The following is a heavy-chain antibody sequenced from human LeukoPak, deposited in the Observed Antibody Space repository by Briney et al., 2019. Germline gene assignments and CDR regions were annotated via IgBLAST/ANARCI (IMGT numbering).Heavy chain of an antibody. Sequence: SETLSLTCTVSGGSISSYYWSWIRQPAGKGLEWIGRIHTSGSTNYSPSLKSRVTMSVDTSKNQFSLKLSSVTAADTAVYYCARKIGYSYGYGGGLPGYYMDVWGKGTTVTVSS. CDR3: ARKIGYSYGYGGGLPGYYMDV. J-gene: IGHJ6*03. V-gene: IGHV4-4*07. CDR2: IHTSGST. D-gene: IGHD5-18*01. CDR1: GGSISSYY.